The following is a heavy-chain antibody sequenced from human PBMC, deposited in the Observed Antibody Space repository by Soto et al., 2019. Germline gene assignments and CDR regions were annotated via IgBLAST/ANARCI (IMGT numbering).Heavy chain of an antibody. CDR1: GFSLTTRGVG. Sequence: SGPTLVNPTQTLTLTCTFSGFSLTTRGVGVGWIRQPPGKALECLALIYWDDDKRYSPSLQSRLSITKDTSKNQVVLTMTNMDPVDTATYYCXHIPSYYQYDWFDPWGQGTLVTVSS. CDR3: XHIPSYYQYDWFDP. J-gene: IGHJ5*02. V-gene: IGHV2-5*02. D-gene: IGHD3-10*01. CDR2: IYWDDDK.